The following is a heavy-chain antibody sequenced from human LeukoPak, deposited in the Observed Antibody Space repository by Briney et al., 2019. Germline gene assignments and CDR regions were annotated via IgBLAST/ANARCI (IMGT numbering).Heavy chain of an antibody. CDR2: IYYTGST. CDR3: AKEREYCSSGSCHYDLDV. V-gene: IGHV4-59*01. Sequence: SETLSLTCTVSGDSMKSYYWTWIRQSPGKGLEWIGYIYYTGSTNYNPSLKSRVTISVDTSKNQSSLKLSSVTAADTAVYYCAKEREYCSSGSCHYDLDVWGQGTTVTVSS. D-gene: IGHD2-15*01. J-gene: IGHJ6*02. CDR1: GDSMKSYY.